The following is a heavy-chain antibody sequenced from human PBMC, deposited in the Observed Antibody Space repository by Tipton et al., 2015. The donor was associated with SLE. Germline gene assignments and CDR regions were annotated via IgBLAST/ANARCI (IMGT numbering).Heavy chain of an antibody. CDR1: GFTFSSYA. CDR2: ISSSSSYT. V-gene: IGHV3-21*01. J-gene: IGHJ4*02. D-gene: IGHD3-16*01. Sequence: SLRLSCAASGFTFSSYAMSWVRQAPGKGLEWVSSISSSSSYTNYADSVKGRFTISRDNAKNSLYLQMNSLRAEDTAVYYCARGDYFDYWGQGTLVTVSS. CDR3: ARGDYFDY.